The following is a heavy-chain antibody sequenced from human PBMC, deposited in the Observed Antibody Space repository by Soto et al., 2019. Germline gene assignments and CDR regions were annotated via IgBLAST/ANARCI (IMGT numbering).Heavy chain of an antibody. CDR1: GFTFSSYW. J-gene: IGHJ6*02. CDR2: INTDGSST. CDR3: ARDFADCSSTSCYGYGMDV. D-gene: IGHD2-2*01. Sequence: SLRLSCVASGFTFSSYWMHWVRQAPGKGLVWVSRINTDGSSTTYADSVKGRFTISRDSAKNTLYLQMNSLRAEDTAAYYCARDFADCSSTSCYGYGMDVWGQGTTVTVSS. V-gene: IGHV3-74*01.